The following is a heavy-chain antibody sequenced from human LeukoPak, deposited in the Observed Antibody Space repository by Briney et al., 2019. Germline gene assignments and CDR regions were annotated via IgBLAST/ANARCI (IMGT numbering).Heavy chain of an antibody. CDR3: ARGRPHGNDY. D-gene: IGHD4-23*01. J-gene: IGHJ4*02. CDR2: ISYDGSNK. CDR1: EFTFSSYV. Sequence: GGSLRLSCAASEFTFSSYVMHWVRRAPGKGLEWVAVISYDGSNKYYADSVKGRFTISRDNSKNTLYLQMNSLRVEDTAVYYCARGRPHGNDYWGQGTLVTVSS. V-gene: IGHV3-30*03.